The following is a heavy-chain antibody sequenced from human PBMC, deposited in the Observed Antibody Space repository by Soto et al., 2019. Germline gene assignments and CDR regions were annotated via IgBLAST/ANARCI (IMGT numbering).Heavy chain of an antibody. CDR3: ARKLSDTVTTSNYYLDY. Sequence: SETLSLTCAVYGGSFSGYYWSWIRQPPGKGLEWIGEINHSGSTNYNPSLKSRVTISVDTSKSQFSLKLSSVTAADTAVYYCARKLSDTVTTSNYYLDYWGQGTLVTVSS. CDR1: GGSFSGYY. D-gene: IGHD4-17*01. V-gene: IGHV4-34*01. J-gene: IGHJ4*02. CDR2: INHSGST.